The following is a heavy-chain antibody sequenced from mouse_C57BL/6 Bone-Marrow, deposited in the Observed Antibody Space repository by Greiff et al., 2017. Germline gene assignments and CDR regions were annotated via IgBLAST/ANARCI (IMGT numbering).Heavy chain of an antibody. CDR3: TRDRYSNYDY. Sequence: EVKVVESGEGLVKPGGSLKLSCAASGFTFSSYAMSWVRQTPEKRLEWVAYISSGGDYIYYADTVKGRFTISRDNARNTLYLQMSSLKSEDTAMYYCTRDRYSNYDYWGQGTTLTVSS. V-gene: IGHV5-9-1*02. J-gene: IGHJ2*01. D-gene: IGHD2-5*01. CDR1: GFTFSSYA. CDR2: ISSGGDYI.